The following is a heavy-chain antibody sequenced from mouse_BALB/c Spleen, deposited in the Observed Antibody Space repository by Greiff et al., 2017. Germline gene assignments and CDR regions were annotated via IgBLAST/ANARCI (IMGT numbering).Heavy chain of an antibody. J-gene: IGHJ3*01. CDR2: IWAGGST. V-gene: IGHV2-9*02. D-gene: IGHD2-4*01. Sequence: VNVVESGPGLVAPSQSLSITCTVSGFSLTSYGVHWVRQPPGKGLEWLGVIWAGGSTNYNSALMSRLSISKDNSKSQVFLKMNSLQTDDTAMYYCARDGITGVGLYWGQGTLVTVSA. CDR1: GFSLTSYG. CDR3: ARDGITGVGLY.